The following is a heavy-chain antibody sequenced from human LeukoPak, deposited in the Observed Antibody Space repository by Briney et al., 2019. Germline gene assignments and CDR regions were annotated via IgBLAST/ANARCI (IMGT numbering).Heavy chain of an antibody. V-gene: IGHV1-2*02. CDR1: VYTFTDYY. CDR2: ISPKSGGK. Sequence: GASVTVSFKSSVYTFTDYYMHWVRQAPGQGLEGMGWISPKSGGKNYAQKFQGRVTMTRDTSISTAYMELSRLISDDTAVYYCARVIPGTTVYMDVWGKGTTVTVSS. CDR3: ARVIPGTTVYMDV. J-gene: IGHJ6*03. D-gene: IGHD1-7*01.